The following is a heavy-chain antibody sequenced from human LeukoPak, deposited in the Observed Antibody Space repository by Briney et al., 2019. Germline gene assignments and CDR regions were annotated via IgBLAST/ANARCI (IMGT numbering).Heavy chain of an antibody. CDR3: ARDAATIGTYWYFDL. CDR2: INWSVGRT. V-gene: IGHV3-20*04. J-gene: IGHJ2*01. Sequence: GGSLRLSCAASGFTFDDYGMSWVRQAPGKGLECVSGINWSVGRTGYADSLKGRFTISRDNDKNTLYLQMTTPRDEDTAVYYCARDAATIGTYWYFDLWGRGTLVTVSS. CDR1: GFTFDDYG. D-gene: IGHD1-1*01.